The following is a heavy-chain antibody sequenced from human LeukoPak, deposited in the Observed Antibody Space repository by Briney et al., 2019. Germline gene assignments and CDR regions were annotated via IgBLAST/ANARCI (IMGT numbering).Heavy chain of an antibody. CDR3: ASEPELGIVVVPPRA. J-gene: IGHJ5*02. CDR1: GFTFSSYA. Sequence: GGSLRLSCAASGFTFSSYAMHWVRQAPGKGLEWVAVISYDGSNKYYAASVEGRFTISRDNSKNTLYLQMNSLRAEDTAVYYCASEPELGIVVVPPRAWGEGTLVTVSS. V-gene: IGHV3-30-3*01. D-gene: IGHD3-22*01. CDR2: ISYDGSNK.